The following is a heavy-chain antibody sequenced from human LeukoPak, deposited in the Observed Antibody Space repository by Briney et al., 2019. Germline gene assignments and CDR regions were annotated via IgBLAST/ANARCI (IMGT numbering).Heavy chain of an antibody. D-gene: IGHD3-22*01. CDR3: AKGAVGKSESSGNPPNCDY. CDR1: GFTFSNYE. V-gene: IGHV3-48*03. J-gene: IGHJ4*02. Sequence: GGSLRLSCAASGFTFSNYEMNGVRQAPGKGLDWVAYISRGGRPVDYADSVKGRFTSSRDNAKNTVLLQMNSLRADDTAVYYCAKGAVGKSESSGNPPNCDYWGQETLVTVSS. CDR2: ISRGGRPV.